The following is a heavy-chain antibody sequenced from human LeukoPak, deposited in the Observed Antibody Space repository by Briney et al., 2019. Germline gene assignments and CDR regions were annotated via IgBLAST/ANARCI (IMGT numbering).Heavy chain of an antibody. CDR1: GFTFSSYS. Sequence: GGSLRLSCAASGFTFSSYSMNWVRQAPGKGLEWVSSISSSSSYIYYADSVKGRFTISRDNAKNSLYLQMNSLRAEDTAVYYCAKLERGYYFDYWGQGTLVTVSS. J-gene: IGHJ4*02. CDR2: ISSSSSYI. V-gene: IGHV3-21*04. CDR3: AKLERGYYFDY. D-gene: IGHD1-1*01.